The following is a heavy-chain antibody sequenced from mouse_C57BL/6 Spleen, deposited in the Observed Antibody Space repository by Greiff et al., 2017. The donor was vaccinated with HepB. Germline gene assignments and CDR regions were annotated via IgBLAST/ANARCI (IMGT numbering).Heavy chain of an antibody. CDR3: TRSDYYGSSPWFAY. CDR2: IDPETGGT. Sequence: VQRVEPGAELVRPGASVTLSCKASGYTFTDYEMHWVKQTPVHGLEWIGAIDPETGGTAYNQKFKGKAILTADKSSSTAYMELRSLTSEDSAVYYCTRSDYYGSSPWFAYWGQGTLVTVSA. D-gene: IGHD1-1*01. J-gene: IGHJ3*01. V-gene: IGHV1-15*01. CDR1: GYTFTDYE.